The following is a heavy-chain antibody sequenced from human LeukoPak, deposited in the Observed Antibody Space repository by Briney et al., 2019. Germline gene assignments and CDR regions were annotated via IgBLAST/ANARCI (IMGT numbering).Heavy chain of an antibody. CDR3: ARGAAAAGPTLNYYYYGMDV. D-gene: IGHD6-13*01. J-gene: IGHJ6*02. CDR1: RGSISSNGYY. CDR2: FYYTGST. V-gene: IGHV4-39*07. Sequence: SETLSLTCTVSRGSISSNGYYWGWIRQPPGKGLEWIGSFYYTGSTFYSPSLKSRATISVDTSKNQFSLKLSSVTAADTAVYYRARGAAAAGPTLNYYYYGMDVWGQGTTVAVSS.